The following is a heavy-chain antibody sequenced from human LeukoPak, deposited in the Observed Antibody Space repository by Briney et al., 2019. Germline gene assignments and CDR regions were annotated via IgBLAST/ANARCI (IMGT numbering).Heavy chain of an antibody. CDR3: ANQRGGF. Sequence: GGSLRLSCAASGFTVSSNYMSWVRQAPGKGLEWVSAISGTAENTYYADSVKGRFSISRDNSRNTVHLQMNSLRPEDTAVYYCANQRGGFWGQGTLVTVSS. V-gene: IGHV3-23*01. D-gene: IGHD3-10*01. J-gene: IGHJ4*02. CDR1: GFTVSSNY. CDR2: ISGTAENT.